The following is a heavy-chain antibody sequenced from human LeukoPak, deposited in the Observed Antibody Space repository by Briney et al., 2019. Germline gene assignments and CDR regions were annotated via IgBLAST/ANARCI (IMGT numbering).Heavy chain of an antibody. Sequence: PGGSLRLSCAASGFTFSSYAMSWVRQAPGKGLEWVSAISGSGGSTYYAVSVKGRFTISRDNSKNTLYLQMNSPRAEDTAVYYCAKFLGDSSGYYYLEDWGQGTLVTVSS. J-gene: IGHJ4*02. CDR1: GFTFSSYA. D-gene: IGHD3-22*01. CDR3: AKFLGDSSGYYYLED. CDR2: ISGSGGST. V-gene: IGHV3-23*01.